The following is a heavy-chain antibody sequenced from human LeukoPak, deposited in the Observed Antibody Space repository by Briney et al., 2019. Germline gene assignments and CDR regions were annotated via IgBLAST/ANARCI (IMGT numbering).Heavy chain of an antibody. Sequence: GGSLRLSCAASGFSFSNCGMIWVRQAPGKGLEWISYISSSSSTIYYADSVKGRFTLSRDSAKNSLYLQMSSLRDEDTAVYYCAKEAGQLGASDYWGQGTLVTVSS. D-gene: IGHD1-26*01. CDR1: GFSFSNCG. V-gene: IGHV3-48*02. CDR3: AKEAGQLGASDY. CDR2: ISSSSSTI. J-gene: IGHJ4*02.